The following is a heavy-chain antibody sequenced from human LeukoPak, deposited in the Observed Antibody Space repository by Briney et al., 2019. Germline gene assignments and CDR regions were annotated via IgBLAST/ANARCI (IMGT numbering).Heavy chain of an antibody. CDR3: ARGYYDFWSGYFGSTYGMDV. Sequence: SETLSLTCVVSGGSVSGYYWGWIRQPPGRGLEWIGYVYYSGSTNYNPSFKSRITISVDTSRNQFSLQLSSVTAADTAVYYCARGYYDFWSGYFGSTYGMDVWGQGTTVTVSS. D-gene: IGHD3-3*01. V-gene: IGHV4-59*02. CDR2: VYYSGST. J-gene: IGHJ6*02. CDR1: GGSVSGYY.